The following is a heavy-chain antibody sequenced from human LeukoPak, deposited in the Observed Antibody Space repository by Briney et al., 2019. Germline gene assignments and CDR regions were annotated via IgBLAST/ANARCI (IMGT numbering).Heavy chain of an antibody. CDR2: IYYSGST. J-gene: IGHJ3*02. CDR1: GGSIRNYY. D-gene: IGHD3-3*01. CDR3: AKDRFESI. V-gene: IGHV4-59*01. Sequence: SETLSLTCTVSGGSIRNYYWSWIRQPPGKGLEWIRCIYYSGSTNYNPSLRSRVTISIDTSKNQFSLNLSSVTAADTAVYYCAKDRFESIWGQGTMVIVSS.